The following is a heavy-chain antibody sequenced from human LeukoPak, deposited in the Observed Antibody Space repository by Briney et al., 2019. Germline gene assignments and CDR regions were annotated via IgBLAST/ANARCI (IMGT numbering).Heavy chain of an antibody. D-gene: IGHD3-3*01. CDR2: INPNSGGT. V-gene: IGHV1-2*02. CDR3: AREDYTLYYFDY. Sequence: GASVKVSCKASGYTFTGYYMHWVRQAPGQGLEWMGWINPNSGGTNYAQKFQGRVTMTRETSISTAYMELSRPGSYDTAMHYCAREDYTLYYFDYWGQGTLVTVSS. CDR1: GYTFTGYY. J-gene: IGHJ4*02.